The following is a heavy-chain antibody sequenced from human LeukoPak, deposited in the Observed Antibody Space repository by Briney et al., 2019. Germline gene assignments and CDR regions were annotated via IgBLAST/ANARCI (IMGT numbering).Heavy chain of an antibody. CDR3: ARDSRIHYDFWSGYYYFDY. Sequence: ASVKVSCKASGYSFTSHYMHWVRQAPGQGLEWMGLINPSGSSTLYAQKFQGRVTMTTDTSTSTAYMELRSLRSDDTAVYYCARDSRIHYDFWSGYYYFDYWGQGTLVTVSS. CDR1: GYSFTSHY. J-gene: IGHJ4*02. D-gene: IGHD3-3*01. CDR2: INPSGSST. V-gene: IGHV1-46*01.